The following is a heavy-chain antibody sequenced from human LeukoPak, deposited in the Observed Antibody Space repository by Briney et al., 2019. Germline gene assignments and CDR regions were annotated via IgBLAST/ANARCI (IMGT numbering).Heavy chain of an antibody. CDR3: GKGLRGPVGPYLAY. Sequence: GGSLRLSCAASGLTFSTYGMSWVRQAPGKGLEWVSSIHNSGSSTYYTDSVKGRFTISRDNSKNTLYLQMNSLRAEDTAVYYCGKGLRGPVGPYLAYWAKEPLVTVS. J-gene: IGHJ4*02. CDR2: IHNSGSST. D-gene: IGHD1-26*01. V-gene: IGHV3-23*01. CDR1: GLTFSTYG.